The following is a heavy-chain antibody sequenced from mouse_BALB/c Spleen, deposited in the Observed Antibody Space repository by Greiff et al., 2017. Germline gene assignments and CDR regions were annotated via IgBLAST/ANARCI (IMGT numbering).Heavy chain of an antibody. CDR3: ARAYGNYAWFAY. V-gene: IGHV5-4*02. CDR1: GFTFSDYY. Sequence: EVQLVESGGGLVKPGGSLKLSCAASGFTFSDYYMYWVRQTPEKRLEWVATISDGGSYTYYPDSVKGRFTISRDNAKNNLYLQMSSLKSEDTAMYYCARAYGNYAWFAYWGQGTLVTVSA. J-gene: IGHJ3*01. D-gene: IGHD2-10*02. CDR2: ISDGGSYT.